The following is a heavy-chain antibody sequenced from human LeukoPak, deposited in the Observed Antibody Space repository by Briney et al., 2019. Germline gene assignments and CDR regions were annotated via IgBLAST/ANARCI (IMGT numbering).Heavy chain of an antibody. CDR3: ARGEHSYYYGSGSYRA. CDR2: IYTSGST. V-gene: IGHV4-4*07. D-gene: IGHD3-10*01. J-gene: IGHJ5*02. Sequence: SETLSLTCTVSGGSISSYYWSWIRQPAGKGLEWIGRIYTSGSTYYNPSLKSRVTISVDTSKNQFSLKLSSVTAADTAVYYCARGEHSYYYGSGSYRAWGQGTLVTVSS. CDR1: GGSISSYY.